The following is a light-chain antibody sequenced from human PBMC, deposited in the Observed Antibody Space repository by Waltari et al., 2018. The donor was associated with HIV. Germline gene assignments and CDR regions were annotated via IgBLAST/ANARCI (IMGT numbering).Light chain of an antibody. J-gene: IGKJ2*01. CDR2: WAS. V-gene: IGKV4-1*01. Sequence: DIVMTQSPESLAVSLGERATIKCKSSQSVLYSSNNKNYLAWYQQKPGQPPKLLIYWASTRESGVPDRFSGSGSGTDFTLTISSLQAEDVAVYYCQQYYSTPHTFGQGTKLEIK. CDR3: QQYYSTPHT. CDR1: QSVLYSSNNKNY.